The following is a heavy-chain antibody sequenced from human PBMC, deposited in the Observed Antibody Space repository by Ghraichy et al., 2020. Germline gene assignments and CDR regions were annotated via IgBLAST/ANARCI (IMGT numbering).Heavy chain of an antibody. CDR2: IYYSGST. Sequence: SETLSLTCTVSGGSISSYYWSWIRQPPGKGLEWIGYIYYSGSTNYNPSLKSRVTISVDTSKNQFSLKLSSVTAADTAVYYCARAREPYYFDYWGQGTLVTVSS. CDR3: ARAREPYYFDY. CDR1: GGSISSYY. V-gene: IGHV4-59*01. D-gene: IGHD1-14*01. J-gene: IGHJ4*02.